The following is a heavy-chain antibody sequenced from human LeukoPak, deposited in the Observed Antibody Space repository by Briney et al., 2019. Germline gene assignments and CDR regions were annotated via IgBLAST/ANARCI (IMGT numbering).Heavy chain of an antibody. Sequence: PSETLSLTCTVSGGSISSDYWNWIRQPPGKGLEWIGYIYYSGSATYNPSLNHRVTISVDRSKNQFSLRLSSVTAADTAVYYCARDPEMATPYYYGMDVWGQGTTVTVS. D-gene: IGHD5-24*01. J-gene: IGHJ6*02. CDR3: ARDPEMATPYYYGMDV. CDR2: IYYSGSA. V-gene: IGHV4-59*01. CDR1: GGSISSDY.